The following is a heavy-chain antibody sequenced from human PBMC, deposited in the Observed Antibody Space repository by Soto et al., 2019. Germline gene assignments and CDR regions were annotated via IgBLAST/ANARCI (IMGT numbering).Heavy chain of an antibody. CDR3: AKTPWGQYYSSWFDY. V-gene: IGHV3-30*18. J-gene: IGHJ4*02. D-gene: IGHD2-21*01. CDR2: MSSDGTDK. CDR1: GFTFSSYA. Sequence: QVQLVESGGGVVQPGRSLRLSCEASGFTFSSYAVHWVRQAPGKGLEWVASMSSDGTDKYYADSVKGRFTISRDNSKSTLYLQMTSLRAEDTALYYSAKTPWGQYYSSWFDYWGKGTLVTVSS.